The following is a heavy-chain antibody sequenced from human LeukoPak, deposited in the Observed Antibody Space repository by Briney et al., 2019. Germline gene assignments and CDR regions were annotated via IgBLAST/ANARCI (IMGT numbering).Heavy chain of an antibody. D-gene: IGHD2-2*01. V-gene: IGHV4-59*01. J-gene: IGHJ4*02. CDR2: IYYSGST. CDR3: ARYLAMPGYFDY. Sequence: SETLSLTCTVSGGSISSYYWSWLRQPPGKGLEWIGYIYYSGSTNYNPSPKSRVTISVDTSKNQFSLKLSSVTAADTAVYYCARYLAMPGYFDYWGQGTLVTVSS. CDR1: GGSISSYY.